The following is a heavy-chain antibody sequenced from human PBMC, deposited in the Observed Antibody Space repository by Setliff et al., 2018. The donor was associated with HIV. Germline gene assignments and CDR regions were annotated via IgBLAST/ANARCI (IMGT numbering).Heavy chain of an antibody. CDR3: ARGVARQVVIDRWFDP. D-gene: IGHD2-21*01. CDR2: ISYSGST. Sequence: PSETLSLTCAVFGGSFSDFYWSWIRQPPGKGLEWIGEISYSGSTVYNPSLKSRVTMSVDASKNLVSLNLNSVTAADTAIYYCARGVARQVVIDRWFDPWGQGTPVTSPQ. J-gene: IGHJ5*02. V-gene: IGHV4-34*01. CDR1: GGSFSDFY.